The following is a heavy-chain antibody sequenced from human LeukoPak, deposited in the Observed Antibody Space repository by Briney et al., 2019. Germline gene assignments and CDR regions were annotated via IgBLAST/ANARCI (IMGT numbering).Heavy chain of an antibody. CDR1: GGSISSGSYY. V-gene: IGHV4-61*02. CDR3: ARDWDSGYDRPYYYYYYYMDV. Sequence: SETLSLTCTVSGGSISSGSYYWSWIRQPAGKGLEWIRRIYTSGSTNYNPSLKSRVTISVDTSKNQFSLKLSSVTAADTAVYYCARDWDSGYDRPYYYYYYYMDVWGKGTTVTVSS. CDR2: IYTSGST. J-gene: IGHJ6*03. D-gene: IGHD5-12*01.